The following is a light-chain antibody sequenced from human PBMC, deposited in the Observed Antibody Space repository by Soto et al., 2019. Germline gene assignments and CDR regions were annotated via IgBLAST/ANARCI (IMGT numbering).Light chain of an antibody. J-gene: IGKJ1*01. CDR1: F. Sequence: FLAWYQQKPGQAPRLLIYGASSRATGIPDRFSGSGSGTDFTLTISRLEPEDFAVYYCQQYDSSPWTFGQGTKVEIK. V-gene: IGKV3-20*01. CDR3: QQYDSSPWT. CDR2: GAS.